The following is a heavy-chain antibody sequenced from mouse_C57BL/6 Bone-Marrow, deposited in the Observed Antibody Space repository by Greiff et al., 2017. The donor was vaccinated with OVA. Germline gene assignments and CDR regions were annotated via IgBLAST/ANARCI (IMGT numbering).Heavy chain of an antibody. J-gene: IGHJ2*01. Sequence: EVQVVESGGGLVKPGGSLKLSCAASGFTFSSYTMSWVRQTPEKRLEWVATISGGGGNTYYPDSVKGRFTISRDNAKNTLYLQMSSLRSEDTALYYCASLYDYAGDYWGQGTTLTVSS. D-gene: IGHD2-4*01. CDR2: ISGGGGNT. V-gene: IGHV5-9*01. CDR3: ASLYDYAGDY. CDR1: GFTFSSYT.